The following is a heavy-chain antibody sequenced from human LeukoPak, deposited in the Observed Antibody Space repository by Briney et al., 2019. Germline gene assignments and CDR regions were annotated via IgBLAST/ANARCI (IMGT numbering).Heavy chain of an antibody. CDR3: ARVDCSGGSCYSQDYYYGMDV. J-gene: IGHJ6*02. CDR1: GGSFSGYY. V-gene: IGHV4-34*01. D-gene: IGHD2-15*01. CDR2: INHSGST. Sequence: SETLSLTCAVYGGSFSGYYWSWIRQPPGKGLEWIGEINHSGSTNYNPSLKSRVTISVDTSKNQFSLKLSSVTAADTAVYYCARVDCSGGSCYSQDYYYGMDVWGQGTTVTVSS.